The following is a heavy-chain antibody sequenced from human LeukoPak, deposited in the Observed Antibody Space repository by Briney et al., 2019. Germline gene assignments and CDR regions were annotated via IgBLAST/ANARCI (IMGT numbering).Heavy chain of an antibody. CDR3: ARKHSDYYDSSGYPEYFQH. D-gene: IGHD3-22*01. Sequence: ASVKVSCKASGYTFTSYDINWVRQATGQGLEWMGWMNPNSGNTGYAQKFQGRVTVTRDTSTSTVYMELSSLRSEDTAVYYCARKHSDYYDSSGYPEYFQHWGQGTLVTVSS. CDR2: MNPNSGNT. J-gene: IGHJ1*01. V-gene: IGHV1-8*01. CDR1: GYTFTSYD.